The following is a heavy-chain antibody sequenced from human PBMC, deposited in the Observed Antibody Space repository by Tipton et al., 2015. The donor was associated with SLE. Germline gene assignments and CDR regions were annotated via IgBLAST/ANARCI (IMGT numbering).Heavy chain of an antibody. J-gene: IGHJ3*02. D-gene: IGHD5-12*01. CDR2: IYTSGST. V-gene: IGHV4-39*07. CDR1: GGPISSNSYY. CDR3: ARGAMINAFDI. Sequence: TLSLTCTVSGGPISSNSYYWGWIRQPPGEGLEWIGSIYTSGSTNYNPSLKSRVTISVDTSKNQFSLKLRSVTAADTAVYYCARGAMINAFDIWGQGTMVTVSS.